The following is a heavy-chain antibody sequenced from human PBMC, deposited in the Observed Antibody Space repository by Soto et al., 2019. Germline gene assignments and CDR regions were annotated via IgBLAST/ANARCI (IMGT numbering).Heavy chain of an antibody. CDR2: IGESGTPT. D-gene: IGHD2-2*01. CDR1: GFTFSSYA. CDR3: ARYIPGVRYYGMDV. Sequence: GGSLRLSCAASGFTFSSYAVKWVRQAPGKGLEWVSLIGESGTPTYYADSVKGRFTISRDNSGNTLFLEMYSLRAEDTAVYYCARYIPGVRYYGMDVWGQGTTVTVSS. V-gene: IGHV3-23*01. J-gene: IGHJ6*02.